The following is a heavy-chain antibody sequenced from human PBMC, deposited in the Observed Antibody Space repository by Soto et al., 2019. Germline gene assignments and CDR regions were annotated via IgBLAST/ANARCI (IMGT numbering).Heavy chain of an antibody. Sequence: GGSLRLSCTTSVFLFNTYAMHWVRQSPGKGLEWVAVMSHDGSRTYYADSVKGRFTSSRDNSKNTLYLQMNSLRTEDTAVYYCARGPRVVRFLEWLLFGAFYIWGQGTMVTVSS. CDR3: ARGPRVVRFLEWLLFGAFYI. CDR2: MSHDGSRT. J-gene: IGHJ3*02. D-gene: IGHD3-3*01. V-gene: IGHV3-30-3*01. CDR1: VFLFNTYA.